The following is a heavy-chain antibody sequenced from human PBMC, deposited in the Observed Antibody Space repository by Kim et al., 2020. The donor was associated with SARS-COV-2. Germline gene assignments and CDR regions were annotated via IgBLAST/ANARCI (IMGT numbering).Heavy chain of an antibody. D-gene: IGHD1-1*01. J-gene: IGHJ5*02. V-gene: IGHV7-4-1*02. CDR3: ARGHLDHGGRDL. CDR1: GYRFTSHA. CDR2: ININTGNP. Sequence: ASVKVSCKASGYRFTSHAINWVRQAPGQGLEWMGWININTGNPTYAQAFTGPFVFSLDTSVSTAYLQISSLKSDDTAVYYCARGHLDHGGRDLWGQGTLVTVTA.